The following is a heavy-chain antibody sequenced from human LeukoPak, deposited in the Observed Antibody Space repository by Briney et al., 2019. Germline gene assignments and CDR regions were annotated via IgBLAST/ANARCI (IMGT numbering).Heavy chain of an antibody. D-gene: IGHD2-21*01. J-gene: IGHJ4*02. V-gene: IGHV3-23*01. CDR3: AKGYIQLWWFDY. CDR1: GFTVSTYA. CDR2: ISGSGDGA. Sequence: GGSLRLSCAASGFTVSTYAMSWVRQAPGKGLQWVSLISGSGDGAHYADSVKGRFTISRDNSKNTVYLQMTNLRAEDTAVYYCAKGYIQLWWFDYWGQGTLVTVSS.